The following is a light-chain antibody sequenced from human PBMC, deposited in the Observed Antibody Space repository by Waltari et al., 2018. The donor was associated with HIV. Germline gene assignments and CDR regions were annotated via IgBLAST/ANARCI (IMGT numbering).Light chain of an antibody. Sequence: EIVLTQSPGTLSLSPGERATLSCMASQSVSRSYLAWYHQKPGPAPRLIISGAPSRDTGITDRFSGSGSGTDFTLTISGLEPEDFAVYYCQQYGSSPPDTFGQGTKLEIK. CDR1: QSVSRSY. J-gene: IGKJ2*01. CDR3: QQYGSSPPDT. CDR2: GAP. V-gene: IGKV3-20*01.